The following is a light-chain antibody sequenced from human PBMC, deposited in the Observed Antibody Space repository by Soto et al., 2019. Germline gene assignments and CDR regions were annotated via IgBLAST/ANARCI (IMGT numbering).Light chain of an antibody. J-gene: IGKJ5*01. Sequence: DIQMTQSPSTLSASVGDRATITCRASQSISSWLAWYQQKPGKAPKLLIYDASSLESGVPSRFSGSGSGTEFTLTISSLQPDDFATYYCQQANSFPITFGQGTRLENK. CDR3: QQANSFPIT. V-gene: IGKV1-5*01. CDR2: DAS. CDR1: QSISSW.